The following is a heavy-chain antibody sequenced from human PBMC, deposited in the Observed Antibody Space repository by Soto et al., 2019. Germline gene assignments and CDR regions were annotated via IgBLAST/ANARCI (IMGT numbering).Heavy chain of an antibody. Sequence: SETLSLTCAVSGGSISSSNWWSWVRQPPGKGLEWIGEIYHTGSTNYNPSLTSRVTISVDKSKNQFSLSLNSVTAADTAVYYCARTSNGNDQPTKIDYWGQGTLVTVSS. CDR2: IYHTGST. CDR3: ARTSNGNDQPTKIDY. CDR1: GGSISSSNW. J-gene: IGHJ4*02. D-gene: IGHD1-1*01. V-gene: IGHV4-4*02.